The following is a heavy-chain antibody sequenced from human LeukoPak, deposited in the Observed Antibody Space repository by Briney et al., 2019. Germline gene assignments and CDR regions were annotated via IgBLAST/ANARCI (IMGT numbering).Heavy chain of an antibody. V-gene: IGHV3-11*01. CDR1: GFTFSDYY. Sequence: GGSLRLSCAASGFTFSDYYMSWIRQAPGKGLEWVSYISSSGSTIYCADSVKGRFTISRDDAENSLYLQMNGLRAEDTAVYYCARDTVVPAAFYYYYGMDVWGQGTTVTVSS. CDR3: ARDTVVPAAFYYYYGMDV. D-gene: IGHD2-2*01. CDR2: ISSSGSTI. J-gene: IGHJ6*02.